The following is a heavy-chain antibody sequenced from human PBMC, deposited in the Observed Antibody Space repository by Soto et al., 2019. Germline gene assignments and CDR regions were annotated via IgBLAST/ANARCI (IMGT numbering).Heavy chain of an antibody. CDR1: GDSVSSNSAA. J-gene: IGHJ6*02. CDR2: TYYRSKWYN. Sequence: SQTLSLTCAISGDSVSSNSAAWNWIRQSPSRGLEWLGRTYYRSKWYNDYAVSVKSRITINPDTSKNQFSLQLNSVTPEDTAVYYCATNKQLGASYYYYGMDVWGQGTTVTVPS. D-gene: IGHD6-13*01. CDR3: ATNKQLGASYYYYGMDV. V-gene: IGHV6-1*01.